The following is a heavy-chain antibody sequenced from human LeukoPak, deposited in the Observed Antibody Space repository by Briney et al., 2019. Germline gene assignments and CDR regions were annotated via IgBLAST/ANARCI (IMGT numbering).Heavy chain of an antibody. CDR3: ARAIQFGGYFDY. CDR2: IFGATTT. Sequence: PGGSLRLSCAASGFTFSDYYMTWIRQAPGKGLEWVSVIFGATTTYYADSVKGRFTVSRDTSKNTLYLQMNSLRPEDTAVYFCARAIQFGGYFDYWGQGTLVTVST. CDR1: GFTFSDYY. V-gene: IGHV3-53*01. J-gene: IGHJ4*02. D-gene: IGHD2-15*01.